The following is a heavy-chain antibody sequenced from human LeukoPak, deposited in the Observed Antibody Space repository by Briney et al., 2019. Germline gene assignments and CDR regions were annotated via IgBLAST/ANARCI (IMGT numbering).Heavy chain of an antibody. Sequence: GASVKVSCKASGYTFTSYDINWVRQATGQGLEWMGWMNPNSGNTGYAQKFQGRVTMTRNTSISTAYMELSSLRFEDTAVYYCARDGHYYYGMDVWGQGTTVTVSS. J-gene: IGHJ6*02. V-gene: IGHV1-8*01. CDR2: MNPNSGNT. CDR3: ARDGHYYYGMDV. CDR1: GYTFTSYD.